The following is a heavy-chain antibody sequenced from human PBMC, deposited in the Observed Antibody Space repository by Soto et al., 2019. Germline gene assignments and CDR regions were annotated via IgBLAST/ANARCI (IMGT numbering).Heavy chain of an antibody. D-gene: IGHD6-19*01. J-gene: IGHJ4*02. Sequence: QVNLVQSGAEVKKPGASVKVSCKASGYNFNGYYIHWVRRAPGQGLEWMGWMNPNTGGANYAQKFQGKVIMTTDTSISTAYLELRSLTSDDTAVYYCAKVISTIGSKQWLAQTKHQALDYWGQGTLVTVSS. CDR2: MNPNTGGA. V-gene: IGHV1-2*02. CDR1: GYNFNGYY. CDR3: AKVISTIGSKQWLAQTKHQALDY.